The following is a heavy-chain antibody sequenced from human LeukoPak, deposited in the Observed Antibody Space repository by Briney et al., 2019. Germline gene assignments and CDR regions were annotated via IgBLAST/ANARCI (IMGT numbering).Heavy chain of an antibody. CDR1: GFTFSSYA. CDR3: ARDLGYRSGWLDY. CDR2: IYYSGTT. D-gene: IGHD6-19*01. J-gene: IGHJ4*02. V-gene: IGHV4-39*07. Sequence: GSLRLSCAASGFTFSSYAMSWVRQAPGKGLEWIGSIYYSGTTYYNPSLKSRVTISVDTSKNQFSLRLSSVTAADTAVYYCARDLGYRSGWLDYWGQGTLVTVSS.